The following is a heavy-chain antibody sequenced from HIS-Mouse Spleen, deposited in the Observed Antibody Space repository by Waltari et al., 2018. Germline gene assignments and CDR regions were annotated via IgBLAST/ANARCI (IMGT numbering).Heavy chain of an antibody. CDR3: AREIPYSSSWYDWYFDL. Sequence: QLQLQESGPGLVKPSETLSLTCTVSGGSLSSSSYYWGWIRQPPGKGLEWIGSIDYSGSNSYHPSLKSRVTRSVDTSKNQFSLKLSSVTAADTAVYYCAREIPYSSSWYDWYFDLWGRGTLVTVSS. CDR2: IDYSGSN. J-gene: IGHJ2*01. V-gene: IGHV4-39*07. CDR1: GGSLSSSSYY. D-gene: IGHD6-13*01.